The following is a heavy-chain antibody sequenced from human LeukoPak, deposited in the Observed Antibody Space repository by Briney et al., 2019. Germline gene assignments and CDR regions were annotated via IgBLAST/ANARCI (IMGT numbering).Heavy chain of an antibody. D-gene: IGHD4-17*01. CDR2: IYASGST. CDR3: AREAPTMTRGIDC. Sequence: SETLSLTCNVSGDSISSHYWSWIRQPAGKVLEWIGRIYASGSTHYNLSLKSRVTMSVDTSKNQFSLKLTSVTAADTAVYYCAREAPTMTRGIDCWGQGTLVTVSS. CDR1: GDSISSHY. V-gene: IGHV4-4*07. J-gene: IGHJ4*02.